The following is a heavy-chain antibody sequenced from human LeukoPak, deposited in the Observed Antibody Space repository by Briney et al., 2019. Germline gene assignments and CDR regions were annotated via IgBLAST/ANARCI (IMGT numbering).Heavy chain of an antibody. V-gene: IGHV4-34*01. CDR2: INHSGST. D-gene: IGHD6-19*01. CDR3: ARGEVAVAGTDFDY. Sequence: PSETLSLTCAVYGGSFSGYYWSWIRQPPGKRLEWIGEINHSGSTNYNPSLKSRVTISVDASKNQFSLKLSSVTAADTAVYYCARGEVAVAGTDFDYWGQGTLVTVSS. CDR1: GGSFSGYY. J-gene: IGHJ4*02.